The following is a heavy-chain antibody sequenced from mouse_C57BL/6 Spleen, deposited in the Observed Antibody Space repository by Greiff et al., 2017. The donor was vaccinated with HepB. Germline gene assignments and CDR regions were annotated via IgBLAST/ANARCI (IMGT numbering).Heavy chain of an antibody. V-gene: IGHV2-5*01. D-gene: IGHD1-1*01. CDR1: GFSLTSYG. Sequence: VQLQQSGPGLVQPSQSLSITCTVSGFSLTSYGVHWVRQSPGKGLEWLGVIWRGGSTDYNAAFMSRLSITKDNSKSQVFFKMNSLQADDTAIYYCAKPYYYGSSYWYFDVWGTGTTVTVSS. J-gene: IGHJ1*03. CDR3: AKPYYYGSSYWYFDV. CDR2: IWRGGST.